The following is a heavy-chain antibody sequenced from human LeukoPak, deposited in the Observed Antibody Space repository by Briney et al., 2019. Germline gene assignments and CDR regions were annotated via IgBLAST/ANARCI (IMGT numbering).Heavy chain of an antibody. V-gene: IGHV3-23*01. J-gene: IGHJ4*02. CDR3: TKESDYSNAAPEWGFDS. D-gene: IGHD4-11*01. CDR2: FRGSDGST. Sequence: PGGSLRLSCAASGFTFSSFAMSWVRQAPGKGLEWVLGFRGSDGSTDYADYVKGRFTIFRDNSKNKLYLQMNSLRADDTAVYYCTKESDYSNAAPEWGFDSWGQGTLVTVSS. CDR1: GFTFSSFA.